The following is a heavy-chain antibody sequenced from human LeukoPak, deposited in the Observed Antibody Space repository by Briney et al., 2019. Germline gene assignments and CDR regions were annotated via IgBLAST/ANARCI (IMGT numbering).Heavy chain of an antibody. J-gene: IGHJ4*02. CDR1: GFTFDDYA. CDR3: ARVSSVWNHFDY. V-gene: IGHV3-43*02. Sequence: QPGGSLRLSCAASGFTFDDYAMHWVRQAPGKGLEWVSLISWDGGSTYYADSVKGRFTISRDNAKNSLYLQMDSLRAEDMALYYCARVSSVWNHFDYWGQGTLVTVSS. CDR2: ISWDGGST. D-gene: IGHD6-19*01.